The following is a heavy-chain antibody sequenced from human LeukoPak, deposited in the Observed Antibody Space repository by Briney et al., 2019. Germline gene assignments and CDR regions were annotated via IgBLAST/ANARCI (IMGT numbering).Heavy chain of an antibody. J-gene: IGHJ4*02. CDR1: GGSISSYY. Sequence: PSETLSLTCTVSGGSISSYYWSWIRQPPGKGLEWIGYIYYSGSTNYNPSLKSRVTISVDTSKNQFSLKLSSVTAADTAVYYCARDQGAYGSGSYAGFDYWGQGTLVTVSS. CDR2: IYYSGST. CDR3: ARDQGAYGSGSYAGFDY. D-gene: IGHD3-10*01. V-gene: IGHV4-59*12.